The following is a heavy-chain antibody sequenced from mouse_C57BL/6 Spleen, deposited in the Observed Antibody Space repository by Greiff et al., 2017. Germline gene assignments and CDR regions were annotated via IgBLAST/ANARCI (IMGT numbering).Heavy chain of an antibody. V-gene: IGHV1-82*01. CDR1: GYAFSSSW. D-gene: IGHD3-2*02. CDR3: ARWETAQVYFDY. CDR2: IYPGDGDT. J-gene: IGHJ2*01. Sequence: VQLQQSGPELVKPGASVKISCKASGYAFSSSWMNWVKQRPGKGLEWIGRIYPGDGDTNYNGKFKGKATLTADKSSSTAYMQRSSLTSEDSAVYFCARWETAQVYFDYWGQGTTLTVSS.